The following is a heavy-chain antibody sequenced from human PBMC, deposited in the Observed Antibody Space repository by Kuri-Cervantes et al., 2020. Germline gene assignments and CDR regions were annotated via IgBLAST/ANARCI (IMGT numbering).Heavy chain of an antibody. CDR2: IYYSGST. CDR3: ARGPRWPHPYYFDY. CDR1: GGSISNYY. J-gene: IGHJ4*02. V-gene: IGHV4-59*01. Sequence: GSLRLSCTVSGGSISNYYWSWIRQPPGKGLEWIGYIYYSGSTNYNPSLKSRVTISVDTSKNQFSLKLSSVTAADTAVYYCARGPRWPHPYYFDYWGQGTLVTVSS. D-gene: IGHD4-23*01.